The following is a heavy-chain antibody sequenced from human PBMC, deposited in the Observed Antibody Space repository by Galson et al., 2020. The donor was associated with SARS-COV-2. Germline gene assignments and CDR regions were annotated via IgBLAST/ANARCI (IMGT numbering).Heavy chain of an antibody. Sequence: GESLKISCEASGFTFSSYAMSWVRQAPGKGLEWVSALTTSGASTFYADSVKGRFTISRDNSKNTLYLQMNSLRVEDTAVYYCAKAGSVNCFDPWGQGTMVTVSS. CDR3: AKAGSVNCFDP. V-gene: IGHV3-23*01. CDR2: LTTSGAST. J-gene: IGHJ5*02. CDR1: GFTFSSYA.